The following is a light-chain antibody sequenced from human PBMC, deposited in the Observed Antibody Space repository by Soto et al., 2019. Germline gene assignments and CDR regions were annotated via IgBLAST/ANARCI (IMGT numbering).Light chain of an antibody. V-gene: IGKV3D-20*01. CDR2: DAS. J-gene: IGKJ5*01. CDR1: QSLGTS. CDR3: QHYQVGQPIA. Sequence: VVMTQSPATLSVSPVEIFVLARGSSQSLGTSLAWYQQKPGQAPRLLIYDASSRATGIPDRFSGGGSGTDFTLTISRLEPEDFALYYCQHYQVGQPIAFGRGTRLEI.